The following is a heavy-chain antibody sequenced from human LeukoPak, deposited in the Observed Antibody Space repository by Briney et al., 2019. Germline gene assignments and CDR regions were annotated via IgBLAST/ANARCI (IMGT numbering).Heavy chain of an antibody. CDR1: GYSFTNYW. CDR2: IYPGNSDT. CDR3: ARQSSGDYHWFDP. V-gene: IGHV5-51*01. D-gene: IGHD6-19*01. Sequence: GESLKISCKGSGYSFTNYWIGWVRQMPGKGLEWMGIIYPGNSDTRYSPSFQGQVTISADKSISTAYLQWSSLKASDTAMYYCARQSSGDYHWFDPWGQGTLVTVSS. J-gene: IGHJ5*02.